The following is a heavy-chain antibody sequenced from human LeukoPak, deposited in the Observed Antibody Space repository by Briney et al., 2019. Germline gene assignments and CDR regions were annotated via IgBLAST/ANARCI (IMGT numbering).Heavy chain of an antibody. CDR3: ARNLYYYDSSGYYYY. Sequence: GGSLRLSCAASGVTFRTYAMSWVRQAPGKGLEWVAGIGGSGASTFYADSVKGRFTISRDNSKNTLYLQMNSLRAEDTAVYYCARNLYYYDSSGYYYYWGQGTLVTVSS. CDR1: GVTFRTYA. J-gene: IGHJ4*02. D-gene: IGHD3-22*01. CDR2: IGGSGAST. V-gene: IGHV3-23*01.